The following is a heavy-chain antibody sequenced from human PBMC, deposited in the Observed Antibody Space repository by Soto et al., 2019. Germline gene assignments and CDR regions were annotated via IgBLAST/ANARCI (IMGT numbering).Heavy chain of an antibody. CDR1: EFTFSSDH. J-gene: IGHJ6*02. V-gene: IGHV3-48*02. D-gene: IGHD3-9*01. CDR3: ASEEYFDWFWDNYYGMDV. Sequence: PGGSLRLSCAASEFTFSSDHMNWVRQAPGKGLEWISYISSSSSDIYYADSVKGRFTISRDNAKKSLYLQMNSLRDEDTAVYYCASEEYFDWFWDNYYGMDVWGQGTTVTVSS. CDR2: ISSSSSDI.